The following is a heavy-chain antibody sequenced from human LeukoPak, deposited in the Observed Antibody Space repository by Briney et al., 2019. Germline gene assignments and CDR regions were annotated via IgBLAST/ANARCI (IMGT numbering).Heavy chain of an antibody. D-gene: IGHD3-9*01. CDR3: ARTSGDWLSWAWIGVDV. CDR2: INHSGST. J-gene: IGHJ6*04. CDR1: GGSFSGYY. V-gene: IGHV4-34*01. Sequence: PSETLSLTCAVYGGSFSGYYWSWIRQPPGKGLEWIGEINHSGSTNYNPSLKSRVTISVDTSKNQFSLKLSSVTAADTAVYYCARTSGDWLSWAWIGVDVWGKGTTVTVSS.